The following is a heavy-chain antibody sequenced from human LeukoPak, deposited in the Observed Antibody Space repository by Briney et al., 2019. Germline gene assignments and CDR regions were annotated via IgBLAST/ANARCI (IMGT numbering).Heavy chain of an antibody. CDR2: ISGSGGST. V-gene: IGHV3-23*01. Sequence: GGSLRLSCAASGFTFSSYAMSWVRQAPGKGLEWVSAISGSGGSTYYADSVKGRFTISRDNSKNTLYLQMNSLRAEDTAVYYCAKDQGVVQLWYTRGFDYWGQGTLVTVSS. D-gene: IGHD5-18*01. CDR3: AKDQGVVQLWYTRGFDY. CDR1: GFTFSSYA. J-gene: IGHJ4*02.